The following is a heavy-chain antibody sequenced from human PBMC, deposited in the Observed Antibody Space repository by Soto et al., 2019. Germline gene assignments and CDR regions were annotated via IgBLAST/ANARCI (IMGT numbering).Heavy chain of an antibody. CDR1: GFTFSSYW. J-gene: IGHJ5*02. D-gene: IGHD3-9*01. Sequence: GGSLRLSCAASGFTFSSYWMSWVRQAPGKGLEWVANIKQDGSEKYYVDSVKGRFTISRDNAKNSLYLQMNSLRAEDTAVYYCARDQPPTYYDILTGYSKVVNWFDPWGQGTLVTVSS. CDR2: IKQDGSEK. CDR3: ARDQPPTYYDILTGYSKVVNWFDP. V-gene: IGHV3-7*05.